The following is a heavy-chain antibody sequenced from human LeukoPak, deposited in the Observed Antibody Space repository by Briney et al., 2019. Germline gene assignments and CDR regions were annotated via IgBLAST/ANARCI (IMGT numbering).Heavy chain of an antibody. D-gene: IGHD4-17*01. Sequence: GASVKVSCKASGYTFTSYYMHWVRQAPGQGLEWMGIINPSGGSTSYAQKFQGRGTMTRATSISAAYMELSRLRSDDTAVYYCAREGYGDYDDAFDIWGQGTMVTVSS. CDR1: GYTFTSYY. J-gene: IGHJ3*02. CDR3: AREGYGDYDDAFDI. CDR2: INPSGGST. V-gene: IGHV1-46*01.